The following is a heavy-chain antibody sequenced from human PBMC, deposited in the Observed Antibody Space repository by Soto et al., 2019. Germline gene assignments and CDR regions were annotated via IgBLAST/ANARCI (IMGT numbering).Heavy chain of an antibody. V-gene: IGHV3-66*01. CDR3: ARNIPVTTLGY. Sequence: EVQLVESGGGLVQPGGSLRLSCAASGFSVSNNYMSWVRQAPGKGLECVSLIYSGGDTYYVDSVKGRFSLSRDSSKNTLYRQMNSLRAEDSAVYYCARNIPVTTLGYWGQGTVVTVAS. CDR2: IYSGGDT. CDR1: GFSVSNNY. J-gene: IGHJ4*02. D-gene: IGHD4-17*01.